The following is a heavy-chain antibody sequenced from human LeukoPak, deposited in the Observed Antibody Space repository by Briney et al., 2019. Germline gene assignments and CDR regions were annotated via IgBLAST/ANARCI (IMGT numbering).Heavy chain of an antibody. J-gene: IGHJ6*03. CDR3: ARSSRRVGASTPYYYYFYMDV. V-gene: IGHV3-23*01. CDR2: VSTSGGTT. D-gene: IGHD1-26*01. Sequence: GGSLSLSCVASGFTFSSYALSWVRQAPGKGLEWVSSVSTSGGTTYSADSVKGRFTISRDNSKNTLYLQMNSLRAEDTDVFYCARSSRRVGASTPYYYYFYMDVWGKGTTVTVSS. CDR1: GFTFSSYA.